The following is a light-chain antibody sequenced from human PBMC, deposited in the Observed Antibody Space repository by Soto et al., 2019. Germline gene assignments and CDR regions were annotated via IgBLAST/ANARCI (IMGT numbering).Light chain of an antibody. CDR1: QSVSSSY. J-gene: IGKJ5*01. V-gene: IGKV3-20*01. CDR2: GAS. Sequence: EIVLTQSPATLSLSPGERATLSCRASQSVSSSYLAWYQQKPGQAPRLLIYGASSRATGIPDRFSGSGSGTDFTLTISRLEPEDFAVYYCQRYGSSPITFGQRTRLEIK. CDR3: QRYGSSPIT.